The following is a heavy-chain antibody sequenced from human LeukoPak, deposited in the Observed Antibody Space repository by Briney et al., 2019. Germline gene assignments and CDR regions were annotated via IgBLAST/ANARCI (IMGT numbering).Heavy chain of an antibody. J-gene: IGHJ4*02. V-gene: IGHV3-66*01. D-gene: IGHD1-7*01. CDR1: GFTVTSTY. Sequence: PGGPLRLSCAAFGFTVTSTYMSWVRQAPGKGLEWVSVIYRGGTLYYADSVKGRFTIFRDTYKNTWYLQMNSLRAEDTAVYHCVRGGPFTGAISTPPASDYWGQGLLDTLPS. CDR2: IYRGGTL. CDR3: VRGGPFTGAISTPPASDY.